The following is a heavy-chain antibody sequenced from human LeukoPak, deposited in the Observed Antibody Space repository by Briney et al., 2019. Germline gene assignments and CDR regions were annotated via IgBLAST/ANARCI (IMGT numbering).Heavy chain of an antibody. V-gene: IGHV4-4*07. CDR3: ARMGRSMQQLDY. Sequence: SETLSLTCTVSGGSISSYYWSWIRQPAGKGLEWIGRIYTSGSTNYNPSLKSRVTMLVDTSKNQFSLKLSSVTAADTAVYYCARMGRSMQQLDYWGQGTLVTVSS. D-gene: IGHD6-13*01. CDR1: GGSISSYY. J-gene: IGHJ4*02. CDR2: IYTSGST.